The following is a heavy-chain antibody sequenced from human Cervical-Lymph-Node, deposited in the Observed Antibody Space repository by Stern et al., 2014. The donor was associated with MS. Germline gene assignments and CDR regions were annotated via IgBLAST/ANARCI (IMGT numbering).Heavy chain of an antibody. J-gene: IGHJ6*02. D-gene: IGHD6-19*01. CDR2: IYWDDDK. CDR1: GFSLTTRGVG. Sequence: QVTLRESGPKLEKPTQTLTLTCTFSGFSLTTRGVGVAWIRQLPGKALEWLALIYWDDDKRYSPSLKSRVTITKDTSKNQVVLTLTNVDPVDTATYYCAHYIALAAPYTMDVWGQGTTVTVSS. CDR3: AHYIALAAPYTMDV. V-gene: IGHV2-5*02.